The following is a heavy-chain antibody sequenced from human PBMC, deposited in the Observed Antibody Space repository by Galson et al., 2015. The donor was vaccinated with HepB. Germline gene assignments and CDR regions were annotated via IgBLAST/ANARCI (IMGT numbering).Heavy chain of an antibody. CDR2: ISSSSSTI. CDR1: GFTFSSYS. J-gene: IGHJ4*02. Sequence: SLRLSCAASGFTFSSYSMNWVRQAPGKGLEWVSYISSSSSTIYYADSVKGRFTISRDNAKNSLYLQMNSLRDEDTAVYYCASTEYDFWSGYYGFDYWGQGTLVTVSS. V-gene: IGHV3-48*02. CDR3: ASTEYDFWSGYYGFDY. D-gene: IGHD3-3*01.